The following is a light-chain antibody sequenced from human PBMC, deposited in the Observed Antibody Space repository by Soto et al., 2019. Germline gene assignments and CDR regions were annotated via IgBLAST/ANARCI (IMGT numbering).Light chain of an antibody. Sequence: DLVMTQSPLSLPVTPGEPASISCRSSQSLLHSNGYNYLDWYLQKPGQSPQLLICLGSNRASGVPDRFSGSGSGTDFTLKISRVEAEDVGVYYCMQALQTRTFGQGTKVEIK. V-gene: IGKV2-28*01. J-gene: IGKJ1*01. CDR2: LGS. CDR3: MQALQTRT. CDR1: QSLLHSNGYNY.